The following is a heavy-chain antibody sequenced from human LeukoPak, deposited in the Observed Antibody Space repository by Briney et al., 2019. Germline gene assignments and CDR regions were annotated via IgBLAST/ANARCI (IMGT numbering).Heavy chain of an antibody. D-gene: IGHD2-21*02. Sequence: EASVKVSFKASGYTFTSYGISWVRQAPGQGLEWMGWINAYNGNTNYAQKLQGRVTMTTDTSTSTAYMGLKSLRSDDTAVYYCARDTYCGGDCYSYGMDVWGQGATVTVSS. J-gene: IGHJ6*02. CDR3: ARDTYCGGDCYSYGMDV. CDR1: GYTFTSYG. CDR2: INAYNGNT. V-gene: IGHV1-18*01.